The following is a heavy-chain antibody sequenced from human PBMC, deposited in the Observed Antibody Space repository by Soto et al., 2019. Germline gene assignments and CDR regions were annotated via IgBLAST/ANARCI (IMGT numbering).Heavy chain of an antibody. CDR2: ITHSGST. CDR3: ARGRTHPWMVTYYKYGLDV. J-gene: IGHJ6*02. D-gene: IGHD5-12*01. CDR1: GESFSGYY. Sequence: SETLSLTCAVYGESFSGYYWSWIRQSPGKGLEWIGEITHSGSTNYNPSLKSRVTISVDTSKNQFSLRLNSVTAADRAVYYCARGRTHPWMVTYYKYGLDVWGQGTTVTVSS. V-gene: IGHV4-34*01.